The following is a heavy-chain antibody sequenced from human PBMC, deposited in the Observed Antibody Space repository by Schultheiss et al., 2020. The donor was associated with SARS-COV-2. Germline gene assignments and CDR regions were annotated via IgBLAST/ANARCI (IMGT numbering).Heavy chain of an antibody. J-gene: IGHJ3*01. CDR3: AHRLIRPAVGAFDFDV. CDR2: IDWDDDK. CDR1: GFSLSTSAMR. Sequence: SGPTLVKPTQTLTLTCTFSGFSLSTSAMRVSWIRQPPGKALEWLARIDWDDDKRYSPSLRNRLTITKDTSKNQVLLRMTNMDPVDTATYYCAHRLIRPAVGAFDFDVWGQGTMVTVSS. D-gene: IGHD1-26*01. V-gene: IGHV2-5*08.